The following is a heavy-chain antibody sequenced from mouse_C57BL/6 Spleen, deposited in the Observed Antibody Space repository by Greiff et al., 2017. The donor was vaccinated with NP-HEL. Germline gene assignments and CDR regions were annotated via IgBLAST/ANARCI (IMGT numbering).Heavy chain of an antibody. CDR1: GYTFTEYT. J-gene: IGHJ3*01. Sequence: QVQLQQSGAELVKPGASVKLSCKASGYTFTEYTIHWVKQRSGQGLEWVGWFYPGSGSIKYNEKFKDKATFTADKSLSTGYMELSRLTSEASAVYVGARHEMGYGNSFAYWGQGTLVTVSA. V-gene: IGHV1-62-2*01. CDR3: ARHEMGYGNSFAY. D-gene: IGHD2-10*02. CDR2: FYPGSGSI.